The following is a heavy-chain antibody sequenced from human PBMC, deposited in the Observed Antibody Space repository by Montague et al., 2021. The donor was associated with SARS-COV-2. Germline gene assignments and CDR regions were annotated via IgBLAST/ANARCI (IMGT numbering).Heavy chain of an antibody. CDR3: ARDDPYRTSGVCYTGNWFDP. CDR1: GDSVSSNSAA. J-gene: IGHJ5*02. V-gene: IGHV6-1*01. CDR2: TYYRSKWYN. D-gene: IGHD2-8*01. Sequence: CAISGDSVSSNSAAWNWIRQSPSRGLEWLGRTYYRSKWYNDYAVSVKSRITINPDTSKNQFSLQLNSVTPEDTAVYYCARDDPYRTSGVCYTGNWFDPWGQGTLVTVSS.